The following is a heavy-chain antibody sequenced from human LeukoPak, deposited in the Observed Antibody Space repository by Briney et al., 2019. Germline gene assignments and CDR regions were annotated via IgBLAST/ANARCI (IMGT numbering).Heavy chain of an antibody. V-gene: IGHV1-18*01. D-gene: IGHD1-26*01. CDR3: ARVQEWELLKYYFDY. Sequence: ASVKVSCKASGYTFTSYGISWVRQAPGQGLEWMGWISAYNGNTNYAQKLQGGVTMTTDTSTSTAYMELRSLGSDDTAVYYCARVQEWELLKYYFDYWGQGTLVTVSS. J-gene: IGHJ4*02. CDR2: ISAYNGNT. CDR1: GYTFTSYG.